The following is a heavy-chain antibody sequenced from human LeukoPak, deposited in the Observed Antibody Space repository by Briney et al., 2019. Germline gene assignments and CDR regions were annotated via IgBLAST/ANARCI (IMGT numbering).Heavy chain of an antibody. V-gene: IGHV3-23*01. CDR3: AKGSLPSGSYEYFDY. CDR2: ISGSGGST. J-gene: IGHJ4*02. CDR1: GFTFSSYA. D-gene: IGHD1-26*01. Sequence: GGSLRLSCAASGFTFSSYAMSWVRQAPGKGLEWVSAISGSGGSTYYADSVKGRFTISRDNSKNTLYLQMNSLRAEDTAVYYCAKGSLPSGSYEYFDYWGQGTLVTVSS.